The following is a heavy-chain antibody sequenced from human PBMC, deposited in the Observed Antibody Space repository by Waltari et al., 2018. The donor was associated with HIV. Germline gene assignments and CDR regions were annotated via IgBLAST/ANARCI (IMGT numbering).Heavy chain of an antibody. J-gene: IGHJ3*02. CDR3: ARDDLNVRRAFDI. CDR1: GFPFFRYA. Sequence: EQLVGSGGGLVRPGGSLRLSCVSSGFPFFRYAFNWVRQALGKGLEWISYINSNSGTIHYADSVKGRFTISSDNAKSSLYLQMRNLTGEDTAVYYCARDDLNVRRAFDIWGQGTMVTVSS. D-gene: IGHD3-10*01. V-gene: IGHV3-48*03. CDR2: INSNSGTI.